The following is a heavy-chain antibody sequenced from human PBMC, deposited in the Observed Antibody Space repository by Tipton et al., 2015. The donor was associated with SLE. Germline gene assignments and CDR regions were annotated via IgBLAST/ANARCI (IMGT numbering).Heavy chain of an antibody. CDR1: GYTFTSNG. Sequence: QSGPEVKKAGASVKVSCKASGYTFTSNGIAWVRQAPGQGLEWVGWISAYNGHTDYAQKFQGRITMTTDTSTNTAYMDLRSLRSDDTAVYYCVEDYGLPPRIEFWGQGTLVTVSS. D-gene: IGHD4-17*01. CDR3: VEDYGLPPRIEF. J-gene: IGHJ4*02. V-gene: IGHV1-18*01. CDR2: ISAYNGHT.